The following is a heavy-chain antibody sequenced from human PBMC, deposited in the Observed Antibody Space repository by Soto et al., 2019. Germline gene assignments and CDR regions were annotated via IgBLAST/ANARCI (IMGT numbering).Heavy chain of an antibody. V-gene: IGHV4-59*01. CDR3: ARIKSSTLDD. CDR2: IYYTGST. J-gene: IGHJ4*02. D-gene: IGHD6-19*01. Sequence: SETLSLTCTVSGGSINNYYWSWVRQPPGKGLEWIGYIYYTGSTNYNPSLKSRVTISIDMSKNQFSLKLNSVTAADTAVYYCARIKSSTLDDWGQGALVTVSS. CDR1: GGSINNYY.